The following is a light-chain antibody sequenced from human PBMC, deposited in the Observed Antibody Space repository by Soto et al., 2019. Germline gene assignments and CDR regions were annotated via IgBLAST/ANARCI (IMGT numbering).Light chain of an antibody. CDR2: GAS. V-gene: IGKV3-20*01. CDR3: QQYGISLFV. J-gene: IGKJ3*01. CDR1: PSVISTY. Sequence: EIGLTQSPDTLSLCPGERATLSCRASPSVISTYIAWYQQKPGQAPRLLIYGASSRATGIPDRFSGSGSGTDFTLIISRLAPEVFAVYYCQQYGISLFVIGPGTKVDIK.